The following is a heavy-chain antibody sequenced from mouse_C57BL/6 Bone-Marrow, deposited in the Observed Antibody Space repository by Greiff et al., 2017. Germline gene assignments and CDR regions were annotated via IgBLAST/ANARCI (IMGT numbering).Heavy chain of an antibody. CDR1: GFNIKDYY. CDR2: IDPEDGET. V-gene: IGHV14-2*01. D-gene: IGHD1-1*01. Sequence: EVQLQQSGAELVKPGASVKLSCTASGFNIKDYYMHWVKQRTEQGLEWIGRIDPEDGETKYALKFQGKATITADTSSNTAYLQLSSLTSEDTAVYYWAREGYYYGSSYFDYWGQGTTLTVSS. J-gene: IGHJ2*01. CDR3: AREGYYYGSSYFDY.